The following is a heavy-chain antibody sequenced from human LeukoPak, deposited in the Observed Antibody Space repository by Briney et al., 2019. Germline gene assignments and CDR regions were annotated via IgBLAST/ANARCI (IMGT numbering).Heavy chain of an antibody. V-gene: IGHV1-69*04. CDR2: LIPIVDVA. CDR1: GDTFSSYA. Sequence: ASVKVSCKASGDTFSSYAFNWVRQAPGQRPEWMGRLIPIVDVANYAPKFQDRVTTTADTATSTAYMELTSLRSEDTAVYYCARGGIGLGYWGQGTLVTVSS. J-gene: IGHJ4*02. D-gene: IGHD3-3*02. CDR3: ARGGIGLGY.